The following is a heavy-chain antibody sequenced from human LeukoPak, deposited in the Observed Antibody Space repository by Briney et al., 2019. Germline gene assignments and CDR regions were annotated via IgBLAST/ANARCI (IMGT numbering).Heavy chain of an antibody. Sequence: SQTLSLTCTVSGGSISSGSYCWSWIRQPAGKGLEWIGHIHTSGNTNYNPSLKSRVTISGDTSKNQFSLNLSSVTAADTAVYYCARDLGVVPAWGWFDPWGQGTLVTVSS. J-gene: IGHJ5*02. V-gene: IGHV4-61*09. CDR3: ARDLGVVPAWGWFDP. D-gene: IGHD2-2*01. CDR1: GGSISSGSYC. CDR2: IHTSGNT.